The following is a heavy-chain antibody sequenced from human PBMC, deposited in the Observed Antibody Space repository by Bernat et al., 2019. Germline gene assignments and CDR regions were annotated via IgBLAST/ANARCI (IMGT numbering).Heavy chain of an antibody. CDR1: GFTFSSYD. CDR2: IGTAGDT. Sequence: VQLVESGGGLVQPGGSLRLSCAASGFTFSSYDMHWVRQATGKGLEWVSAIGTAGDTYYPGSVKGRFTISRENAKNSLYLQMNSLRAGDTAVYYCARRGSSGPFDYWGQGTLVTVSS. D-gene: IGHD3-22*01. V-gene: IGHV3-13*04. CDR3: ARRGSSGPFDY. J-gene: IGHJ4*02.